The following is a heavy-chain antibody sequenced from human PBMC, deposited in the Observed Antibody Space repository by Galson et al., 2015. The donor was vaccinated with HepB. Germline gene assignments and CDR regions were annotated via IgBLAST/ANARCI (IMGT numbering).Heavy chain of an antibody. CDR2: INPSGGST. CDR1: GYTFTNYY. V-gene: IGHV1-46*01. CDR3: ARPDFGSSSWYFDL. D-gene: IGHD6-13*01. Sequence: SVKVSCKASGYTFTNYYIHWVRQAPGQGLEWMGIINPSGGSTTYAQKFQGRVTTTRDTSTSTVYLEMSSLRFEDTAVYFCARPDFGSSSWYFDLWGRGTLVTVSS. J-gene: IGHJ2*01.